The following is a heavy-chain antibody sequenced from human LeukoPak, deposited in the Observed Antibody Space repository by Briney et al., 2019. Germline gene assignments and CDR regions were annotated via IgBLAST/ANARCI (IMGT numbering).Heavy chain of an antibody. CDR3: ARDSGDSSGYSANY. D-gene: IGHD3-22*01. CDR1: GFTFSSYS. V-gene: IGHV3-21*01. Sequence: GGSLRLSCAASGFTFSSYSMNWVRQAPGKGLEWVSSISSSSSYIYYADSVKGRFTISRDNSKNTLYLQMNSLRAEDTAVYYCARDSGDSSGYSANYWGQGTLVTVSS. CDR2: ISSSSSYI. J-gene: IGHJ4*02.